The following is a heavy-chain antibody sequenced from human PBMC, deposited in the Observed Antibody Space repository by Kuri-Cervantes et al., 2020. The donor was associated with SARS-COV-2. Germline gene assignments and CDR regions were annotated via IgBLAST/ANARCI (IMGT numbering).Heavy chain of an antibody. CDR2: MYYGGST. Sequence: SETLSLTCSVSGGSIDSSSYYWGWIRQPPGKGLEWIGNMYYGGSTYYNPSLKSRVTISVDTSKNQFSLKLSSVTTADTAVYYCARRPRDIVVVPAATFFDYWGQGTLVTVSS. D-gene: IGHD2-2*01. CDR1: GGSIDSSSYY. V-gene: IGHV4-39*07. J-gene: IGHJ4*02. CDR3: ARRPRDIVVVPAATFFDY.